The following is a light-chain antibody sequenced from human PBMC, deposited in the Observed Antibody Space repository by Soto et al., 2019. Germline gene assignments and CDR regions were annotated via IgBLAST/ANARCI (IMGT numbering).Light chain of an antibody. J-gene: IGKJ5*01. CDR1: QSVSSY. CDR2: DAS. V-gene: IGKV3-11*01. CDR3: QQRSNWPVT. Sequence: EIVLTQSPGTLSLSPEERATLSCRASQSVSSYLAWYQQKPGQAPRLLIYDASNRATGIPARFSGSGSGTDFTLTISSLEPEDFAVYYCQQRSNWPVTFGQGTRLEIK.